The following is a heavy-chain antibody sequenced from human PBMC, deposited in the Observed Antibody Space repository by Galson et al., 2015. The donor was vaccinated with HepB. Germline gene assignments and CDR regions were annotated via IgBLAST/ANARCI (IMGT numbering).Heavy chain of an antibody. CDR1: GFTFSSYG. CDR3: AKEGGHVEMATNNYYYYYGMDV. D-gene: IGHD5-24*01. J-gene: IGHJ6*02. CDR2: ISYDGSNK. Sequence: SLRLSCAASGFTFSSYGMYWVRQAPGKGLEWVAVISYDGSNKYYADSVKGRFTISRDNSKNTLYLQMNSLRAEDTAVYYCAKEGGHVEMATNNYYYYYGMDVWGQGTTVTVSS. V-gene: IGHV3-30*18.